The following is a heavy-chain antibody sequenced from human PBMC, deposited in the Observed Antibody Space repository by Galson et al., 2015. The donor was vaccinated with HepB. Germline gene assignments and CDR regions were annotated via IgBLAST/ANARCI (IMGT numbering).Heavy chain of an antibody. CDR2: ISSSGNNI. CDR3: ARAALGWFDP. V-gene: IGHV3-11*01. CDR1: TFTFSDYY. J-gene: IGHJ5*02. D-gene: IGHD6-25*01. Sequence: SLRLSCAASTFTFSDYYMSWIRQAPGKGLEWISYISSSGNNIYYADSVKGRFTISRDNTKKSLYLQMNSLRAEDTAVYYCARAALGWFDPWGQGTLVTVSS.